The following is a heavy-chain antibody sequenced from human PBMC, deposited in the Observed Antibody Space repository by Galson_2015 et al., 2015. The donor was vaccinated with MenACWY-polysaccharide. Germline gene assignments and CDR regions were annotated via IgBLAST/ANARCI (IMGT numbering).Heavy chain of an antibody. CDR3: ARAPVSGTGTSLHY. J-gene: IGHJ4*02. D-gene: IGHD6-19*01. CDR1: GYTFSSFS. CDR2: LNTNTGSP. Sequence: SVKVSCKASGYTFSSFSMNWVRQAPGQGLEWMGKLNTNTGSPTYAQGFTGRFVFSSETYIRSAYLQSTSLKPDDTAVYFCARAPVSGTGTSLHYWGQGTLVTVSS. V-gene: IGHV7-4-1*02.